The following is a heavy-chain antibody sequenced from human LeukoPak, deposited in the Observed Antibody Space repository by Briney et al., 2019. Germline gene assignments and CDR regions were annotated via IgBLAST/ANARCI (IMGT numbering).Heavy chain of an antibody. D-gene: IGHD3-9*01. V-gene: IGHV4-39*01. CDR3: ASFDDILTGRRRFDP. J-gene: IGHJ5*02. Sequence: SQTLSLTCAVSGGSISSGGYYWGWIRQPPGKGLEWIGSIYYSGSTYYNPSLKSRVTISVDTSKNQFSLKLSSVTAADTAVYYCASFDDILTGRRRFDPWGQGTLVTVSS. CDR1: GGSISSGGYY. CDR2: IYYSGST.